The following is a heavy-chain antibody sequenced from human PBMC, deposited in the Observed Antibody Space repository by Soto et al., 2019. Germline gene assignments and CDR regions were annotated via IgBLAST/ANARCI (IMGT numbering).Heavy chain of an antibody. CDR2: ISYDGSNK. V-gene: IGHV3-30*18. Sequence: GGSLRLSCAASGFTFSSYGMHWVRQAPGKGLEWVAVISYDGSNKYYADSVKGRFTISRDNSKNTLYLQMNSLRAEDTDVYYCAKDLIYYDSSGTLDYWGQGTLVTVSS. D-gene: IGHD3-22*01. CDR3: AKDLIYYDSSGTLDY. CDR1: GFTFSSYG. J-gene: IGHJ4*02.